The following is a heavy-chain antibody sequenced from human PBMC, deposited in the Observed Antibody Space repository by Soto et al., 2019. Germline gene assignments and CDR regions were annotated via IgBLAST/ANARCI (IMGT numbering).Heavy chain of an antibody. CDR1: GGTFSSYA. D-gene: IGHD5-12*01. V-gene: IGHV1-69*13. CDR3: ARDRYNGGSGRDGYDLYYYYGMDV. CDR2: IIPIFGTA. J-gene: IGHJ6*02. Sequence: ASVKVSCKASGGTFSSYAISWVRQAPGQGLEWMGGIIPIFGTANYAQKFQGRVTITADESTSTAYMELSSLRSEDTAVYYCARDRYNGGSGRDGYDLYYYYGMDVWGQGTTVTVSS.